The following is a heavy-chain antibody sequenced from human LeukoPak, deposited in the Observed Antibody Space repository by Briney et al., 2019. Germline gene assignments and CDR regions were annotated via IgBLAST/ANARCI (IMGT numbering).Heavy chain of an antibody. CDR2: VHHSADT. CDR3: ARYAHWFDP. J-gene: IGHJ5*02. V-gene: IGHV4-38-2*01. D-gene: IGHD2-2*01. Sequence: PSKTLSLTCAVSGYSISSGYYWGWIRQSPGKGLEYIGSVHHSADTYYNPSLKSRVTMSIDTSKNQFSLKLNSVTAAVTAVYYCARYAHWFDPWGQGTLVTVSS. CDR1: GYSISSGYY.